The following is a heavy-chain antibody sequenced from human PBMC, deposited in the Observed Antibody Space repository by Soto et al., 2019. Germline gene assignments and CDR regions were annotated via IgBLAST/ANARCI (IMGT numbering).Heavy chain of an antibody. V-gene: IGHV1-18*04. D-gene: IGHD4-17*01. Sequence: QVPLVQSEAEVRKPGASVKVSCKASGYSFTTHGISWVRRAPGHGLEWMGWISAYNGDTHYVQRFQGRLTMTTDTSTSTAYMELRSLTSDDTAVYYCARDLPFSGILRGTPLMDVWGQGTTVTVSS. CDR1: GYSFTTHG. CDR2: ISAYNGDT. CDR3: ARDLPFSGILRGTPLMDV. J-gene: IGHJ6*02.